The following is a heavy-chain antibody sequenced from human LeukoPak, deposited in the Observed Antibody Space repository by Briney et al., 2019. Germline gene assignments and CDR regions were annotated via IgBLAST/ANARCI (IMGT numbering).Heavy chain of an antibody. CDR1: GFTFSDYG. J-gene: IGHJ3*02. CDR3: ARGGRGSAAVVAPRSFDI. Sequence: GGSLRLSCAASGFTFSDYGMHWVRQGPGKGLEWVALIWYDGSKKYYADSVKGRFIISRDNSKNTLYLQMNSLRAEDSALYYCARGGRGSAAVVAPRSFDIWGQGTMVTVSS. D-gene: IGHD3-22*01. V-gene: IGHV3-33*01. CDR2: IWYDGSKK.